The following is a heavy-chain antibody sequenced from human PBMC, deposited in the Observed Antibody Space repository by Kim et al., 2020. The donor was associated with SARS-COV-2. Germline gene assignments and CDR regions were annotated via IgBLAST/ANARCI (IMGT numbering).Heavy chain of an antibody. Sequence: SQTLSLTCAISGDSVSSNSAAWNWIRQSPSRGLEWLGRTYYRSKWYNDYAVSVKSRITINPDTSKNQFSLQLNSVTPEDTAVYYCARSPFWRWNYGRNNWFDPWGQGTLVTVSS. CDR3: ARSPFWRWNYGRNNWFDP. V-gene: IGHV6-1*01. D-gene: IGHD1-7*01. J-gene: IGHJ5*02. CDR2: TYYRSKWYN. CDR1: GDSVSSNSAA.